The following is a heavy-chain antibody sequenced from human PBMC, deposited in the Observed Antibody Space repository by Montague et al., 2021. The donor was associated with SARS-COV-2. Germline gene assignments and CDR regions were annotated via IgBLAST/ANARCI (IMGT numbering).Heavy chain of an antibody. Sequence: SLRLSCAASGFTFSSYGMHWVRQAPGKGLEWVAVIWYDGSNKYYADSVKGRFTISRDDSKNTLYLQMNSLRAEDTAVYYCARDVSPIGLMDVWGQGTTVTVSS. J-gene: IGHJ6*02. CDR2: IWYDGSNK. V-gene: IGHV3-33*01. CDR3: ARDVSPIGLMDV. CDR1: GFTFSSYG.